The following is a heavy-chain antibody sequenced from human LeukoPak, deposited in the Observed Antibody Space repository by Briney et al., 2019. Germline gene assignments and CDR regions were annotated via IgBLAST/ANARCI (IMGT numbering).Heavy chain of an antibody. J-gene: IGHJ3*02. D-gene: IGHD6-6*01. CDR3: VRVGGASSILSAFDI. Sequence: SETLSLTCTVSGGSISSGGYYWSWIRQHPGKGLEWIGYIYNSETINYNPSLTSRVTISLDTSKNQVSLKLTSVTAADTAVYYCVRVGGASSILSAFDIWGQGTMVTVSS. CDR1: GGSISSGGYY. V-gene: IGHV4-61*08. CDR2: IYNSETI.